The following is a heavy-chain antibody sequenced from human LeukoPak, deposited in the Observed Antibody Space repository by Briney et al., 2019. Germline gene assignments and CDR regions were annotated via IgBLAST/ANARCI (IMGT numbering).Heavy chain of an antibody. CDR2: FDPEDGET. V-gene: IGHV1-24*01. J-gene: IGHJ5*02. CDR1: GYTLTELS. D-gene: IGHD5-12*01. Sequence: ASVKVSCKVSGYTLTELSMHWVRQAPGKGLEWMGGFDPEDGETIYAQKFQGRVTITRGTSASTAYMELSSLRSEDTAVYYCARGPLRSNWFDPWGQGTLVTVSS. CDR3: ARGPLRSNWFDP.